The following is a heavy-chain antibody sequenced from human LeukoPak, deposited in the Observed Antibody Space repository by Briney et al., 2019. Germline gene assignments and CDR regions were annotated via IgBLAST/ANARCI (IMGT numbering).Heavy chain of an antibody. J-gene: IGHJ4*02. CDR1: GFTFSSYS. D-gene: IGHD3-22*01. V-gene: IGHV3-48*01. CDR2: ISSSSSTI. Sequence: GGSLRLSCAASGFTFSSYSMNWVRQAPGKGLEWVSYISSSSSTIYYADSVKGRFTISRDNAKNSLYLQMNSLRAEDTAVYYCARDRMGSGYPLFDYWGQGTLVTVSS. CDR3: ARDRMGSGYPLFDY.